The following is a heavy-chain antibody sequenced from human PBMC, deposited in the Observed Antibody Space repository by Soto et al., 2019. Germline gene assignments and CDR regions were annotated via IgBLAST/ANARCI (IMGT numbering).Heavy chain of an antibody. CDR1: GFTFSSYA. J-gene: IGHJ6*02. V-gene: IGHV3-23*01. Sequence: GGSLRLSCASSGFTFSSYAMSLARQAPGKGLEWVSAISGSGGSTYYADSVKGRFTISRDNSKNALYLQMNSLRAEDTAVYFCARDNYGMDVWGLGTTVTVSS. CDR3: ARDNYGMDV. CDR2: ISGSGGST.